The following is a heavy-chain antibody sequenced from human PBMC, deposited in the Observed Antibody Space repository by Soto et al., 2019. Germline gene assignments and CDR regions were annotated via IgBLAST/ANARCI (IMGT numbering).Heavy chain of an antibody. CDR3: ASESYGDYSHKQYGMDV. CDR1: GFTFSSYG. V-gene: IGHV3-33*01. D-gene: IGHD4-17*01. CDR2: IWYDGSNK. Sequence: GGSLRLSCAASGFTFSSYGMHWVRQAPGKGLEWVAVIWYDGSNKYYADSVKGRFTISRDNSKNTLYLQMNSLRAEDTAVYYCASESYGDYSHKQYGMDVWGQGTTVTVSS. J-gene: IGHJ6*02.